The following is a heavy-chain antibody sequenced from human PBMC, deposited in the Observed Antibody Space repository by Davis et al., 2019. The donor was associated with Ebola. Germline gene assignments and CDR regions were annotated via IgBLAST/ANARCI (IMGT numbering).Heavy chain of an antibody. CDR1: GGSISSYY. D-gene: IGHD3-3*01. CDR3: ARGAIFGVVTSPFDP. J-gene: IGHJ5*02. Sequence: SETLSLTCTVSGGSISSYYWSWIRQPPGKGLEWVGDIYYSGSTSYNPSLNSRVTISVDTSKNQFSLKLSSVTAAATAVYYCARGAIFGVVTSPFDPWGQGTLVTVSS. V-gene: IGHV4-59*12. CDR2: IYYSGST.